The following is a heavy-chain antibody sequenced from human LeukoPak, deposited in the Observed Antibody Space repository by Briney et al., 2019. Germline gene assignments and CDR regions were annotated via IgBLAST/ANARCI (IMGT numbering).Heavy chain of an antibody. Sequence: KPGGSLRLSCAGSGFTFSSCNMNWVRQARGKGLEWVSYIRSSSRTTYYADSVKGRFTISRDKAKNSMYLQMNSMRDEDTAVYYCARGKWGSFDYWGQGTLVTVSS. V-gene: IGHV3-48*02. J-gene: IGHJ4*02. CDR2: IRSSSRTT. D-gene: IGHD1-26*01. CDR1: GFTFSSCN. CDR3: ARGKWGSFDY.